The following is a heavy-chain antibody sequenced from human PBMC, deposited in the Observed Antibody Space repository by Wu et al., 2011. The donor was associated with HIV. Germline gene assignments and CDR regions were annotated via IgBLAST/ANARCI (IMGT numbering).Heavy chain of an antibody. J-gene: IGHJ3*02. CDR3: ASSTQQLETPYAFDI. V-gene: IGHV1-69*01. CDR1: GGTFSSYA. Sequence: QVQLVQSGAEVKKPGSSVKVSCKASGGTFSSYAISWVRQAPGQGLEWMGGIIPIFGTTNYAQKFQGRVTITTDESTSTAYMELSSLRSEDTAVYYCASSTQQLETPYAFDIWGQGTMVTVSS. CDR2: IIPIFGTT. D-gene: IGHD6-13*01.